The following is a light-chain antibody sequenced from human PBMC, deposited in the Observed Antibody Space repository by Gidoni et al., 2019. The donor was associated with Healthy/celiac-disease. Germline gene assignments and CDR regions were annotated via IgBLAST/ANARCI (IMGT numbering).Light chain of an antibody. CDR1: QGISSY. CDR2: AAS. CDR3: QQYYSYPRT. Sequence: AIRIIHSPSSFSASTGDRVNITCRASQGISSYLAWYQQKPGKAPKLLIYAASTLHSGVPSRFSGSGSGTDFTLTISCLQSEDFATYYCQQYYSYPRTFGQGTKVEIK. V-gene: IGKV1-8*01. J-gene: IGKJ1*01.